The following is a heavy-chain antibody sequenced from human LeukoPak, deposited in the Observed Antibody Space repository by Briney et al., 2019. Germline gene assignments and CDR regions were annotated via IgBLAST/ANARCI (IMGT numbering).Heavy chain of an antibody. V-gene: IGHV3-23*01. D-gene: IGHD1/OR15-1a*01. CDR3: ANNWNNDY. CDR2: ISASGANT. Sequence: GGSLRLSCAASGFTFTNYAMTWVRQATEKGLEWVSAISASGANTYYADSVKGRFTISRDNSKNTVYLQMNSLRAEDTAIYYCANNWNNDYWGQGTLVTVSS. J-gene: IGHJ4*02. CDR1: GFTFTNYA.